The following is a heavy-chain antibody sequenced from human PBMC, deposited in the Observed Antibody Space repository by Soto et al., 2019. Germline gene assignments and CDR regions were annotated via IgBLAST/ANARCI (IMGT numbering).Heavy chain of an antibody. CDR2: INHSGST. CDR3: ARAGITMVRGVMPLQYGMDV. D-gene: IGHD3-10*01. J-gene: IGHJ6*02. V-gene: IGHV4-34*01. CDR1: GGSFSGYY. Sequence: SETLSLTCAVYGGSFSGYYWSWIRQPPGKGLEWIGEINHSGSTNYNPSLKSRVTISVDTSKNQFSLKLSSVTAADTAVYYCARAGITMVRGVMPLQYGMDVWGQGTXVTVSS.